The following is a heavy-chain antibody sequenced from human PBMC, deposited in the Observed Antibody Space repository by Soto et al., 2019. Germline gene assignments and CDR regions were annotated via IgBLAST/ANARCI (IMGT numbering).Heavy chain of an antibody. D-gene: IGHD3-22*01. CDR3: AYDYYDSSGYSTSRFHFDY. CDR2: IIPIFGTA. V-gene: IGHV1-69*13. J-gene: IGHJ4*02. Sequence: SVKVSCKASGYTFTGYYMHWVRQAPGQGLEWMGGIIPIFGTANYAQKFQGRVTITADESTSTAYMELSSLRSEDTAVYYCAYDYYDSSGYSTSRFHFDYWGQGTLVTVSS. CDR1: GYTFTGYY.